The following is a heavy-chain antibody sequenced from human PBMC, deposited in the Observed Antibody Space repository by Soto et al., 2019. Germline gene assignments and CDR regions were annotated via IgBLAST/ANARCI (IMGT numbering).Heavy chain of an antibody. Sequence: GASVKVSCKASGYTFTSYGISWVRQAPGQGLEWMGWISAYNGNTNYAQKLQGRVTMTTDTSTSTAYMELRSLRSDDTAVYYCARKFRITMVRGACYGMDVWGQGTTVTVSS. CDR2: ISAYNGNT. V-gene: IGHV1-18*01. CDR3: ARKFRITMVRGACYGMDV. D-gene: IGHD3-10*01. J-gene: IGHJ6*02. CDR1: GYTFTSYG.